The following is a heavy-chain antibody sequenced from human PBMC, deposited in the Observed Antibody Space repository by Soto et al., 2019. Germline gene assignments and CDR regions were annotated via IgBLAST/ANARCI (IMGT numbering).Heavy chain of an antibody. Sequence: GGSLRLSCAASGFTFSSYAMHWVRQAPGKGLEWVAVISYDGSNKYYADSVKGRFTISRDNSKNTLYLQMNSLRAEDTAVYYWARDAWLEQENWFAPWGKGPLVTVSS. J-gene: IGHJ5*02. CDR3: ARDAWLEQENWFAP. CDR2: ISYDGSNK. D-gene: IGHD6-19*01. V-gene: IGHV3-30-3*01. CDR1: GFTFSSYA.